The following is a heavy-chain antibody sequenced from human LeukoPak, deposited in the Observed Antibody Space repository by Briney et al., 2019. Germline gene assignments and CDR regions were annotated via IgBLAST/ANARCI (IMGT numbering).Heavy chain of an antibody. CDR3: ARVFGGPVSRRFDP. CDR2: IYTSGST. J-gene: IGHJ5*02. Sequence: TSQTLSLTCTVSGGSISSGSYSWSWIRQPAGKGLEWIGRIYTSGSTNYNPSLKSRVTISLDTSKNQFSLKLSSVTAADTAVYYCARVFGGPVSRRFDPWGQGTLVTVSS. V-gene: IGHV4-61*02. CDR1: GGSISSGSYS. D-gene: IGHD4-23*01.